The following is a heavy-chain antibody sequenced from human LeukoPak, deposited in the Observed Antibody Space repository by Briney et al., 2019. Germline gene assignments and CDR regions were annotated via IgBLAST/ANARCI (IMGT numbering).Heavy chain of an antibody. J-gene: IGHJ4*02. V-gene: IGHV4-59*08. D-gene: IGHD1-26*01. CDR2: IYYSGST. CDR3: ARQILGTTLYFDY. CDR1: GGSMSSHY. Sequence: PSETLSLTCSVYGGSMSSHYWSWIRQPPGKGLEWIGYIYYSGSTNYNPSLKSRVTISVDTSKSQFPLKLSSVTAADTAVYYCARQILGTTLYFDYWGQGTLVTVSS.